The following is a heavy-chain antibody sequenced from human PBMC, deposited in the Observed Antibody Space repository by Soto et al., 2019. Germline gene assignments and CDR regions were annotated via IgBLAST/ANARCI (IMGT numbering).Heavy chain of an antibody. D-gene: IGHD3-22*01. Sequence: QLQLQESGPGLVKPSETLSLTCTVSGASVSSGSYLWGWIRQPPGKGLEWIGSASYTGTTYLTPSLKSRVTISVDTSKNQFSLNLSSLTAADTAVYYCARRVYDGSHFHYVDYCGQGILVTVSS. CDR1: GASVSSGSYL. J-gene: IGHJ4*02. CDR3: ARRVYDGSHFHYVDY. CDR2: ASYTGTT. V-gene: IGHV4-39*01.